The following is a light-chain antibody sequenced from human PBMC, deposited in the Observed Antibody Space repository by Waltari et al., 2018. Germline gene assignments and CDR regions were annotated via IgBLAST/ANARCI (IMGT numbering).Light chain of an antibody. Sequence: SSELTQDPAVSVALGQTVRITCQGDSLRSFYARWYQQKPGHAPALVLYSKNNRPSGIPDRFSGSSSGNTASLTITGAQAEDEADYYCSSRDSSDNRWVFGGGTKVTVL. CDR1: SLRSFY. CDR3: SSRDSSDNRWV. V-gene: IGLV3-19*01. CDR2: SKN. J-gene: IGLJ3*02.